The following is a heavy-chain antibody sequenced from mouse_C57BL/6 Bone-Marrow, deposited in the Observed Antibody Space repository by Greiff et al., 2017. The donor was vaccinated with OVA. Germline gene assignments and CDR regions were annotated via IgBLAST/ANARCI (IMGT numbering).Heavy chain of an antibody. J-gene: IGHJ1*03. Sequence: VQLQQSVAELVRPGASVKLSCTASGFNIKNTYMYWLKQRPEQGLEWIGRIDTANGNTKYAPKFQGKATITADTSSNTAYLQLSRLTSEDTAIYYCAKGYYGSSYSGGTGTTVTVSS. D-gene: IGHD1-1*01. V-gene: IGHV14-3*01. CDR3: AKGYYGSSYS. CDR2: IDTANGNT. CDR1: GFNIKNTY.